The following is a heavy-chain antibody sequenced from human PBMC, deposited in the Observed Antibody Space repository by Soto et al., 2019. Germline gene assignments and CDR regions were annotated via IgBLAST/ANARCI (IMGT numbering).Heavy chain of an antibody. CDR3: ARRSTIWVNEIECDP. CDR1: HYTFTSYD. J-gene: IGHJ5*02. V-gene: IGHV1-2*02. D-gene: IGHD7-27*01. CDR2: IKTDSGDT. Sequence: QVQLVQSGTEVKRPGASVRVSCKASHYTFTSYDIYWVRQAPGQGLEWMGWIKTDSGDTKYTRNFQGRVTMTRDTSISTAYMELNNLKSDDTAVYFCARRSTIWVNEIECDPWGQGTPVTVSS.